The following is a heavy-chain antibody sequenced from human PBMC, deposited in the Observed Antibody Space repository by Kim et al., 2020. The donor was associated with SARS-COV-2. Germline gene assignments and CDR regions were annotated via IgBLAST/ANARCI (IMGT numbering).Heavy chain of an antibody. CDR3: SSSGVRYYGMDV. V-gene: IGHV4-59*01. CDR2: IRGTGET. J-gene: IGHJ6*02. D-gene: IGHD2-15*01. CDR1: GGSINTFF. Sequence: SETLSLTCTVSGGSINTFFSSWIRQSPGKGLEWIGHIRGTGETNYNPSLKSRVTISVDTSKNQFSLKLSSVTAADTAVYYCSSSGVRYYGMDVWGQGTTVAVSS.